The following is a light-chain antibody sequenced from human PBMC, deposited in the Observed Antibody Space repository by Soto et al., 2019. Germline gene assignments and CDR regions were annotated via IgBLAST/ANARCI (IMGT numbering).Light chain of an antibody. V-gene: IGKV3-20*01. J-gene: IGKJ2*01. Sequence: EIVLTQSPGTLSLSPGEGATLSCRSSQDIGTDYLAWYQQKPGQAPTLLIFGASRRASGVPDTFSGSGSGTDFTLTVSILEPEDFGVYYCQQFVNSPYMYTFGQGTKLEI. CDR3: QQFVNSPYMYT. CDR2: GAS. CDR1: QDIGTDY.